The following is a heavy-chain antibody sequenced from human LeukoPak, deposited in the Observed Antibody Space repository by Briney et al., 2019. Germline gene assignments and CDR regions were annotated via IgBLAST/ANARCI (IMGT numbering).Heavy chain of an antibody. CDR3: VVITTRGLDI. CDR1: GFTFSSYW. CDR2: IKQDGSEK. Sequence: GGSLRLSCAASGFTFSSYWMSWVRQAPGKGLEWVANIKQDGSEKYYVDSVKGRFTISRDNAKNSLYLQMNSLRAEDTAVYYSVVITTRGLDIWAKGQWSPSLQ. J-gene: IGHJ3*02. D-gene: IGHD3-22*01. V-gene: IGHV3-7*01.